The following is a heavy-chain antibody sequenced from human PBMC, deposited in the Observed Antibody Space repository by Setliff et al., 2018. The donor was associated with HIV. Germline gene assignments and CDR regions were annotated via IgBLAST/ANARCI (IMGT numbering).Heavy chain of an antibody. V-gene: IGHV4-34*01. Sequence: SETLSLTCDGYGGSLSSYYWTWIRQAPGKGLEWIGEINPSGRPDYNPSLKRRVTISVDTSSKQSSLKLKSVTVADTAVYFCARGGGPTTAYYDWGQGTLVTVSS. CDR2: INPSGRP. D-gene: IGHD1-26*01. CDR3: ARGGGPTTAYYD. J-gene: IGHJ4*02. CDR1: GGSLSSYY.